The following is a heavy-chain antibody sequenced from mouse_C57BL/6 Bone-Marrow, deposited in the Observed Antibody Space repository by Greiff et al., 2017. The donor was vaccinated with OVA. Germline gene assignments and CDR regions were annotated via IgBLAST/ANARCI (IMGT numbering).Heavy chain of an antibody. Sequence: VQLQESGAELVKPGASVKMSCKASGYTFTSYWITWVKQRPGQGLEWIGDIYPGSGSTNYNEKFKSKATLTVDTSSSTAYMQLSSLTSEDSAVYYCARVGRGEVDYWGQGTTLTVSS. CDR1: GYTFTSYW. CDR2: IYPGSGST. J-gene: IGHJ2*01. D-gene: IGHD1-1*01. CDR3: ARVGRGEVDY. V-gene: IGHV1-55*01.